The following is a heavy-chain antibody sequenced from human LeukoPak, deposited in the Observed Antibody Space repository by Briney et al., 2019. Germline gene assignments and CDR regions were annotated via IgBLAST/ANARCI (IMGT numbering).Heavy chain of an antibody. CDR2: IYTSGST. D-gene: IGHD2-15*01. CDR1: GGSISSYY. V-gene: IGHV4-4*07. Sequence: SETLSLTCSVSGGSISSYYWSWIRQPAGKGLEWIGRIYTSGSTNYNPSLKSRVTMSVDTSKNQFSLKLRSVTAADTAVYYCAKEGYCSGGSCYSYYYYYYMDVWGKGTTVTISS. J-gene: IGHJ6*03. CDR3: AKEGYCSGGSCYSYYYYYYMDV.